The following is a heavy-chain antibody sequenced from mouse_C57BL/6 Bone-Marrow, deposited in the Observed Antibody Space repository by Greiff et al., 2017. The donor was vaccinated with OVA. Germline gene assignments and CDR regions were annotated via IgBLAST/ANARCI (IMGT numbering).Heavy chain of an antibody. J-gene: IGHJ4*01. CDR3: TREDDGYYDYAMDY. D-gene: IGHD2-3*01. V-gene: IGHV1-15*01. Sequence: QVQLQQSGAELVRPGASVTLSCKASGYTFTDYEMHWVKQTPVHGLEWIGAIDPETGGTAYNQKFKGKAILTADKSSSTAYMELRSLTSEDSAVYYCTREDDGYYDYAMDYWGQGTSVTVSS. CDR1: GYTFTDYE. CDR2: IDPETGGT.